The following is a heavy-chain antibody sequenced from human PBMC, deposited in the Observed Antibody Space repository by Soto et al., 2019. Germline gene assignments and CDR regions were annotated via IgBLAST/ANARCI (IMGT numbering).Heavy chain of an antibody. D-gene: IGHD5-12*01. Sequence: GGPLRLSCRTSGFPFSSYAMSRARQTREKGREWVAGISGGGNDRYYADFVQGRFTFSRDNSRNILYLQMNSLRAEDTAMYYCARSLFMVAPDNEPFDYWGQGTLVTVSS. CDR1: GFPFSSYA. CDR2: ISGGGNDR. CDR3: ARSLFMVAPDNEPFDY. V-gene: IGHV3-23*01. J-gene: IGHJ4*02.